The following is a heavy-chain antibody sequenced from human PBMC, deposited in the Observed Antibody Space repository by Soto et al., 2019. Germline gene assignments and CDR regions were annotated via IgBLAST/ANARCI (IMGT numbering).Heavy chain of an antibody. Sequence: QVQLQESGPGLVKPSQTLSLTCTVSGGSISSGAYYWSWIRQPPGKGLEWIGYIYYSGSPYHNPSLESRVTISVDTSRNQCALKLISVTAAGTAVYYCARAGEDYGDSVVGWFDPWGQGTLVIVAA. J-gene: IGHJ5*02. D-gene: IGHD4-17*01. CDR3: ARAGEDYGDSVVGWFDP. V-gene: IGHV4-30-4*01. CDR2: IYYSGSP. CDR1: GGSISSGAYY.